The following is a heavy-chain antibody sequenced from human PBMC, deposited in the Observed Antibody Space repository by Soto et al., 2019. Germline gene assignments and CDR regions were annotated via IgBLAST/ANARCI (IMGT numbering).Heavy chain of an antibody. CDR1: GFMFSSHW. Sequence: EVQLVESGGGLVQPGGSLRLSCAASGFMFSSHWMHWVRQAPGKGQVWVSRISADGSNTNYADSVKGRFTISRDNARNTLFLQMNSLTAEDTAVYYCSRRTDAYNWADYWGQGTLVTVSS. J-gene: IGHJ4*02. CDR2: ISADGSNT. V-gene: IGHV3-74*01. D-gene: IGHD1-1*01. CDR3: SRRTDAYNWADY.